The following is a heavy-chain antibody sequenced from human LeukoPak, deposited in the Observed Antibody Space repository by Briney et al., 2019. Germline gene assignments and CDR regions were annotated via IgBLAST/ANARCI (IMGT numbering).Heavy chain of an antibody. CDR3: AKESRYYDSSGDDGY. D-gene: IGHD3-22*01. CDR2: ISGSGGST. V-gene: IGHV3-23*01. Sequence: GGSLRLSCAASGFTVSSNYMGWVRQAPGKGLEWVSAISGSGGSTYYADSVKGRFTISRDNSKNTLYLQMNSLRAEDTAVYYCAKESRYYDSSGDDGYWGQGTLVTVSS. CDR1: GFTVSSNY. J-gene: IGHJ4*02.